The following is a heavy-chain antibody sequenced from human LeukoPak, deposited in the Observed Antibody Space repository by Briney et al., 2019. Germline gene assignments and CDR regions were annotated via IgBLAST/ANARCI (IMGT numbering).Heavy chain of an antibody. V-gene: IGHV3-30*18. CDR2: ISWDGSKK. Sequence: GGSLRLSCAASGFTFTSYGMHWVRQAPGKGLEWVAVISWDGSKKYYADSVKGRFTISRDNSENTLYLQMNSLRVEDTAVYYCAKGSSNWLDHYYFDFWGQGTLVTVAS. D-gene: IGHD6-13*01. J-gene: IGHJ4*02. CDR3: AKGSSNWLDHYYFDF. CDR1: GFTFTSYG.